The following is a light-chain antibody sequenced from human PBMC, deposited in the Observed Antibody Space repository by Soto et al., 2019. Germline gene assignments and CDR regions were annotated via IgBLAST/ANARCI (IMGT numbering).Light chain of an antibody. CDR3: QNYYSAPRT. J-gene: IGKJ1*01. Sequence: DIQMTQSPSSLSASVGDRVTITCRASQGISNYLAWYQQKPGKVPELLIYGASTLQPGVPSRFTGSGSGTDFALTISSLQPEDIATYYCQNYYSAPRTFGQGPKVQLQ. CDR2: GAS. V-gene: IGKV1-27*01. CDR1: QGISNY.